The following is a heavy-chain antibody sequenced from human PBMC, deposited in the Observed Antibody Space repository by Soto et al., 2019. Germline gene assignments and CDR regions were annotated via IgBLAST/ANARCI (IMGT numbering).Heavy chain of an antibody. CDR3: AHIPNYYQYDWFDP. D-gene: IGHD3-16*01. CDR2: IYWDDDK. V-gene: IGHV2-5*02. CDR1: GFSLTTRGVG. Sequence: QITSKESGPTLVKPTQTLTLTCSFSGFSLTTRGVGVGWIRHPPGRAQECLALIYWDDDKRYSPSLQSRLSITKDTSKNQVVLTMTNVDPVDTATYYCAHIPNYYQYDWFDPWGQGTLVSVSS. J-gene: IGHJ5*02.